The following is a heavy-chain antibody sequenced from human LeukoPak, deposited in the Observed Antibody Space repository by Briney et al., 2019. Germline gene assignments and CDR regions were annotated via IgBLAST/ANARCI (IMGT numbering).Heavy chain of an antibody. CDR2: ISPDSGGT. CDR3: ARPYGGNPHFDY. Sequence: ASVKVSCKASGYAFTGNNLHWVRQAPGQGLEWMGWISPDSGGTNYAQKFQGRVTMTRDTSINTAYLELSRLGSDDTAVYYCARPYGGNPHFDYWGQGTLVTASS. D-gene: IGHD4-23*01. CDR1: GYAFTGNN. J-gene: IGHJ4*02. V-gene: IGHV1-2*02.